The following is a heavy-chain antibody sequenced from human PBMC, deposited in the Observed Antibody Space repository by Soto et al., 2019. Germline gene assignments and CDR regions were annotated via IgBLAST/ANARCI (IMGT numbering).Heavy chain of an antibody. V-gene: IGHV3-15*07. CDR2: IKSVSAGGTT. D-gene: IGHD3-16*01. Sequence: EVQLVESGGGLVKPGGSLRISCAASGLTFSDVYMNWVRQAPGKGLEWVGRIKSVSAGGTTDFATPVKGRFSISRDDSKNMLYRQMNSLKTEDTAVYYCTWGKAQYLDYWGQGTLVTVSS. CDR1: GLTFSDVY. CDR3: TWGKAQYLDY. J-gene: IGHJ4*02.